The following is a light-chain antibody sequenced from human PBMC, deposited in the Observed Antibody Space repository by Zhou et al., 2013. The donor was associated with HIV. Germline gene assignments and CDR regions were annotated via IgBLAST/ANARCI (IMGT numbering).Light chain of an antibody. CDR2: AAS. CDR1: QGIRND. J-gene: IGKJ4*01. V-gene: IGKV1-6*01. CDR3: QHFYSYPLT. Sequence: AIQMTQSPSSLSASVGDRVTITCRASQGIRNDLGWYQQKPGKAPKLLIYAASSLQNGVPFRFSGSGSGTDFTLTITSLQPEDFATYYCQHFYSYPLTFGGGTKVEI.